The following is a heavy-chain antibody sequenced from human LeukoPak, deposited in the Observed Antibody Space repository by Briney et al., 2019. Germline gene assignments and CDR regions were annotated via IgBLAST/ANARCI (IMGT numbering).Heavy chain of an antibody. CDR1: GFTFSSYW. Sequence: GGSLRLSCAASGFTFSSYWMHWVRQAPGKGLVWVSRINTDGSSTGYADSVKGRFTISRDNAKNTLYLQMNSLRAEDTAVYYCASNLLLPGPYYMDVWGKGTTVTVSS. J-gene: IGHJ6*03. CDR3: ASNLLLPGPYYMDV. CDR2: INTDGSST. V-gene: IGHV3-74*01. D-gene: IGHD2-21*02.